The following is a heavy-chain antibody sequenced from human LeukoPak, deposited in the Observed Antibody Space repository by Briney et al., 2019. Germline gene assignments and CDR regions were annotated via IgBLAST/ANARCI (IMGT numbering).Heavy chain of an antibody. CDR1: GFTFSRYG. Sequence: GGSLRLSCAASGFTFSRYGMHWVRQAPGKGLEWVALIWYDGSKKYYAESVKGRFIISRDNSKNTLYLQMNSLRTEDTAVYYCARELLIRGIIITFKGMDVWGQGTTVTVSS. V-gene: IGHV3-33*01. J-gene: IGHJ6*02. D-gene: IGHD3-10*01. CDR2: IWYDGSKK. CDR3: ARELLIRGIIITFKGMDV.